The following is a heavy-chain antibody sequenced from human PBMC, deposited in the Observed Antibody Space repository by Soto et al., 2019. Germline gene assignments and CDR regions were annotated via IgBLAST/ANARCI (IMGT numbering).Heavy chain of an antibody. CDR2: SMPVFPTP. CDR1: GGTFSTSA. J-gene: IGHJ6*02. D-gene: IGHD1-1*01. V-gene: IGHV1-69*12. Sequence: QVQLVQSGAEVKKPGSSVKVSCKASGGTFSTSAISWVRQAPGQGLEWVGGSMPVFPTPDYAQKCQGRVTIAADESTTTAYLELTSLRTDDTAVYYCARDKDRLQLGGNYYYFLDVWGQGTEITVSS. CDR3: ARDKDRLQLGGNYYYFLDV.